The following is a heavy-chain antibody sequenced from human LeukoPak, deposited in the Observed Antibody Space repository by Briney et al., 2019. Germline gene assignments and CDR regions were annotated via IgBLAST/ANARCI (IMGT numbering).Heavy chain of an antibody. V-gene: IGHV3-53*01. Sequence: GGSLRLSCAASGFTVSSNYMSRVRQAPGKGLEWVSVIYSGGSTYYADSVKGRFTISRDNSKNTLYLQMNSLRAEDTAVYYCARAELLSSSAFDIWGQGTMVTVSS. D-gene: IGHD1-26*01. CDR3: ARAELLSSSAFDI. J-gene: IGHJ3*02. CDR2: IYSGGST. CDR1: GFTVSSNY.